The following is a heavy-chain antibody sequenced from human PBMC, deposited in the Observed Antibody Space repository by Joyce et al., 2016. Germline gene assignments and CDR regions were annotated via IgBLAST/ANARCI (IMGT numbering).Heavy chain of an antibody. CDR1: GFTFSSYW. Sequence: EVQLVESGGGLVQPGGSLRLSCTASGFTFSSYWMHWVRQVSGKGLVGVSHMSSDGSSTSYAESVKGRFTISRDNAKNTLYLHMNSLRTEDTAVYYCARTGGSYYDYYYYGLDVWGQGTTVIVSS. CDR3: ARTGGSYYDYYYYGLDV. CDR2: MSSDGSST. V-gene: IGHV3-74*01. J-gene: IGHJ6*02. D-gene: IGHD1-26*01.